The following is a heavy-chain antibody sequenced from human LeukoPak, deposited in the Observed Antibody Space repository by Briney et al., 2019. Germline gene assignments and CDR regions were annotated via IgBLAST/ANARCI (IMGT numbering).Heavy chain of an antibody. Sequence: GGSLRLSCVASGFTFSSYAMNWVRQAPGKGLEWVSAISGSGGNTYYADSVKGRFSISRDNSKNTLYLQMNSLRTDDTAVYYCAKGYYYGSRSYSGDYDYWGQGTLVTVSS. CDR3: AKGYYYGSRSYSGDYDY. CDR2: ISGSGGNT. D-gene: IGHD3-10*01. V-gene: IGHV3-23*01. CDR1: GFTFSSYA. J-gene: IGHJ4*02.